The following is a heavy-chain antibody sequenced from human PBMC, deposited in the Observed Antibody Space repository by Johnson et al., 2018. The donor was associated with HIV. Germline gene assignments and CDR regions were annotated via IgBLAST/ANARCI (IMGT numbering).Heavy chain of an antibody. V-gene: IGHV3-11*04. CDR2: ISSSGSPI. CDR3: ARQPDNFWSSDAFDI. CDR1: GFSFSDYY. J-gene: IGHJ3*02. D-gene: IGHD3-3*01. Sequence: QVQLVESGGGLVKPGGSLRLSCAASGFSFSDYYMSWIRQAPGKGLEWVSYISSSGSPIYYADSVVKGRFTISRDNAKNSVFLQMNSLRVEDTAIYYCARQPDNFWSSDAFDIWGQGTMVTVSS.